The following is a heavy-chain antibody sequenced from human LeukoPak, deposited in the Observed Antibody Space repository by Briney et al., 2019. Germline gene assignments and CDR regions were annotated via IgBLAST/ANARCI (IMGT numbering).Heavy chain of an antibody. CDR3: ARDGRKIYYYYGMDV. V-gene: IGHV3-21*01. CDR1: GFTFSSYS. CDR2: ISSSSSYI. J-gene: IGHJ6*02. Sequence: GGSLRLSCAASGFTFSSYSMNWVRQAPGKGLEWVSSISSSSSYIYYADSVKGRFTISRDNAKNSPYLQMNSLRAEDTAVYYCARDGRKIYYYYGMDVWGQGTTVTVSS.